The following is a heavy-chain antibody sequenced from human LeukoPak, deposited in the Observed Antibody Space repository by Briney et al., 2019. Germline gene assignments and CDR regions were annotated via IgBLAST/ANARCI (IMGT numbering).Heavy chain of an antibody. V-gene: IGHV4-30-4*08. Sequence: SQTLSLTCTVSGGSISSGDYYWSWIRQPPGKGLEWIGYIYHSGSTYYNPSLKSRVTISVDTSKNQFSLKLSSVTAADTAVYYCARDQDYDFWSGSQAGHAFDIWGQGTMVTVSS. CDR2: IYHSGST. CDR3: ARDQDYDFWSGSQAGHAFDI. CDR1: GGSISSGDYY. D-gene: IGHD3-3*01. J-gene: IGHJ3*02.